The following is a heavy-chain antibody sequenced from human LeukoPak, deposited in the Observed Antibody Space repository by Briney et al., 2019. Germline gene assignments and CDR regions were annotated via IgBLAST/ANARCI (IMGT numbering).Heavy chain of an antibody. V-gene: IGHV3-9*01. CDR3: AKPKTRNYYDSSGYFQH. CDR1: GFTFDDYA. D-gene: IGHD3-22*01. Sequence: GRSLRLSCAASGFTFDDYAMHWVRQAPGKGLEWVSGISWNSGSIGYADSVKGRFTISRDNAKNSLYLQMNSLRAEDTALYYCAKPKTRNYYDSSGYFQHWGQGTLVTVSS. J-gene: IGHJ1*01. CDR2: ISWNSGSI.